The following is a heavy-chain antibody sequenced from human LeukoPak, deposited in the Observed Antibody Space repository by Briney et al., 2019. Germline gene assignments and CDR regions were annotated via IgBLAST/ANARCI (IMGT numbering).Heavy chain of an antibody. CDR1: GFTFSNAW. CDR2: IKSKTDGGTT. D-gene: IGHD3-22*01. V-gene: IGHV3-15*01. Sequence: GGSLRLSCAASGFTFSNAWMSWVRQAPGRGLEWVGRIKSKTDGGTTDYAAPVKGRFTISRDDSKNTLYLQMNSLKTEDTAVYYCTTGVEYYYDSSGYYSAFDIWGQGTMVTVSS. CDR3: TTGVEYYYDSSGYYSAFDI. J-gene: IGHJ3*02.